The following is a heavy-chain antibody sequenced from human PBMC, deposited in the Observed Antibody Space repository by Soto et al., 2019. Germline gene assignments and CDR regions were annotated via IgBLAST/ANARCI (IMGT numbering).Heavy chain of an antibody. CDR2: ISAYNGNT. V-gene: IGHV1-18*04. CDR1: GYTFTSYG. J-gene: IGHJ3*02. Sequence: ASVKVSCKASGYTFTSYGISWVRQAPGQGLEWMGWISAYNGNTNYAQKLQGRVTMTTDTSTSTAYMELRSLRSDDTAVYYCARLLPGNYDDSSGYDAFDIWGQGTMVTVSS. D-gene: IGHD3-22*01. CDR3: ARLLPGNYDDSSGYDAFDI.